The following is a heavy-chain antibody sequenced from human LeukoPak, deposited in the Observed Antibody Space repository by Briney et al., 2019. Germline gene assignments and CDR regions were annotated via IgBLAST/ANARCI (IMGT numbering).Heavy chain of an antibody. CDR1: GGSISSGGYY. V-gene: IGHV4-31*03. J-gene: IGHJ4*02. Sequence: PSETLSLTCTVSGGSISSGGYYWSWIRQHPGKGLEWIVYICYSGSTYYNPSLKSRVTISVDTSKNQLSLRLSFVTAADTAVYYCARAGPIRYCSGGSCCSTFDYWGQGTLVTVSS. CDR2: ICYSGST. D-gene: IGHD2-15*01. CDR3: ARAGPIRYCSGGSCCSTFDY.